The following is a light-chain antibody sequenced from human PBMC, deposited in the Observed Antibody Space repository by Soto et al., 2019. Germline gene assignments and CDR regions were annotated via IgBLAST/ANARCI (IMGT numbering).Light chain of an antibody. CDR1: SSDIGGYNH. J-gene: IGLJ3*02. V-gene: IGLV2-14*03. CDR3: CAYTARTTLSWV. Sequence: QSVLTQPTSVSGSPGQSITISCTGVSSDIGGYNHVSWYQQHPGKVPRLIIYDVDNRPLGVSNRFSGSQSGNMAFLTISGLQAEDEADYYCCAYTARTTLSWVFGGGTKLTV. CDR2: DVD.